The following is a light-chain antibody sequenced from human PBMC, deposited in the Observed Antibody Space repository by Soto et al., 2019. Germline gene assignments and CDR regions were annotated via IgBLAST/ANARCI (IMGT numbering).Light chain of an antibody. V-gene: IGKV1D-12*01. CDR2: EAS. CDR1: QGITNR. J-gene: IGKJ5*01. CDR3: QQANSFPIT. Sequence: DIQMTQSPSSLSASLGDRGPITCRASQGITNRLAWYQQKPGKAPKLLIYEASSLQSGVPSRISGSGSGTDFTLTISSLQPEDFATYYCQQANSFPITFGQGTRLEIK.